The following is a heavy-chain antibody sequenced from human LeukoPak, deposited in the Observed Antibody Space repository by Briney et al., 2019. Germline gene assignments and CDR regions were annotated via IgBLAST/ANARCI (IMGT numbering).Heavy chain of an antibody. Sequence: GESLKISCKGSGYSFTSYWIGWVRQMPGKGLEWMGIIYPGDSDTRYSPSFQGQVTISADKSISTAYLQWSSLKASDTAMYYCARPTRDGYNGGAFDIWGQGTMVTVS. J-gene: IGHJ3*02. D-gene: IGHD5-24*01. CDR1: GYSFTSYW. CDR2: IYPGDSDT. V-gene: IGHV5-51*01. CDR3: ARPTRDGYNGGAFDI.